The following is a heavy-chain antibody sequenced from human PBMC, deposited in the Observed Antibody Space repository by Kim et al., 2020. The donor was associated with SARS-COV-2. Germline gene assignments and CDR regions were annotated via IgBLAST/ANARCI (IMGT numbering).Heavy chain of an antibody. Sequence: SETLSLTCTVSGGSISSSYYYWGWIRQPPGKGLQWIGSIYYGGSTYYNPSLKSRVTISVDTSKNQFSLKLSSVTAADTAVYYCARQSNILIGSASYNWFALWGQGTLVTVSS. CDR1: GGSISSSYYY. CDR2: IYYGGST. CDR3: ARQSNILIGSASYNWFAL. D-gene: IGHD3-9*01. J-gene: IGHJ5*02. V-gene: IGHV4-39*01.